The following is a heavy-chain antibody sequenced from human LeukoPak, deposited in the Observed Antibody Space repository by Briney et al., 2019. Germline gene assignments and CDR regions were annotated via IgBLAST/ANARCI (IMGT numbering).Heavy chain of an antibody. CDR2: IKQDGSEK. D-gene: IGHD3-3*01. Sequence: GGSLRLSCVASGFIFNNYWISWVRQAPGEGLEWVANIKQDGSEKYYVDSVKGRFTISRDNAKNSLYLQMNSLRAEDTAVYYCAKDSLFTIPPGRTSYYYYMDVWGKGTTVTVSS. V-gene: IGHV3-7*01. CDR1: GFIFNNYW. J-gene: IGHJ6*03. CDR3: AKDSLFTIPPGRTSYYYYMDV.